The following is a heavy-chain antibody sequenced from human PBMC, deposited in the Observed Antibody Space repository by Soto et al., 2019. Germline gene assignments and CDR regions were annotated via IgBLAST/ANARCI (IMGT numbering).Heavy chain of an antibody. CDR2: FDPEDGET. V-gene: IGHV1-24*01. Sequence: ASVKVSCKVSGYTLTELSMHWVLQAPGKGLEWMGGFDPEDGETIYAQKFQGRVTMTEDTSTDTAYMELSSLRSEDTAVYYCATANWMVPGPVFDYWGQGTLVTVSS. CDR3: ATANWMVPGPVFDY. J-gene: IGHJ4*02. CDR1: GYTLTELS. D-gene: IGHD2-2*03.